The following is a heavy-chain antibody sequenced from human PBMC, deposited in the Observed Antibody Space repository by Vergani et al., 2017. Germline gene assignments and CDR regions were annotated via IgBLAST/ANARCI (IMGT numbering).Heavy chain of an antibody. CDR1: GSTFSSYA. D-gene: IGHD6-6*01. Sequence: EVQLVESGGGLVQPGGSLRLSCAASGSTFSSYAMNWVRQAPGKGLEWVSYISRSSSTIYYADSVKGRFTISRDNAKNSLYLQMNGLRAGDTAVYYCARRDSSSPALDYWGQGTLVTVSS. J-gene: IGHJ4*02. CDR3: ARRDSSSPALDY. CDR2: ISRSSSTI. V-gene: IGHV3-48*01.